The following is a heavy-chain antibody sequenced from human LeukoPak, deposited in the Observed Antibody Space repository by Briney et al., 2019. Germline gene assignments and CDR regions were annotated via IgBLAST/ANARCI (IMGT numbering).Heavy chain of an antibody. J-gene: IGHJ5*02. CDR3: ARAGGSSSRSWFDP. V-gene: IGHV3-21*01. CDR2: ISSSSSYI. CDR1: GFTFSSYS. Sequence: GGSLRLSCAASGFTFSSYSMNWVRQAPGKGLEWVSSISSSSSYIYYADSVKGRFTISRDNAKNSLYLQMNSLRAEDTAVYYCARAGGSSSRSWFDPWGQGTLVTVSS. D-gene: IGHD6-6*01.